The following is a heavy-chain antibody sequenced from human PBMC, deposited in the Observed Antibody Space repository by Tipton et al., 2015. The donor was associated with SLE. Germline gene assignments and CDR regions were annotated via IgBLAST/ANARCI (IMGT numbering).Heavy chain of an antibody. CDR1: GGSISAYY. CDR3: ATRGSSSWYFFDY. J-gene: IGHJ4*02. D-gene: IGHD6-13*01. V-gene: IGHV4-34*01. CDR2: ISHTGST. Sequence: TLSLTCAVYGGSISAYYWSWIRQPPGKGLEWIGEISHTGSTNFNPSLKSRVAISADTSKRQFSLKLRSVTAADTAVYYCATRGSSSWYFFDYWGQGTLVNVSS.